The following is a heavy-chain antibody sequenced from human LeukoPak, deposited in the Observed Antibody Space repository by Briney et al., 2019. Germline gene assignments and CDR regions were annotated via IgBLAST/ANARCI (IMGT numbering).Heavy chain of an antibody. Sequence: SGTLSLTCAVSGGSIDNSNWWSWVRQAPGKGLEWIGEMYHSGSTNYNPSLKSRVTISVDKSKNQFSLKLSSVTAADTAVYYCARHFDRVTTPAFDIWGQGTMVTVSS. CDR1: GGSIDNSNW. J-gene: IGHJ3*02. CDR3: ARHFDRVTTPAFDI. D-gene: IGHD4-17*01. CDR2: MYHSGST. V-gene: IGHV4-4*02.